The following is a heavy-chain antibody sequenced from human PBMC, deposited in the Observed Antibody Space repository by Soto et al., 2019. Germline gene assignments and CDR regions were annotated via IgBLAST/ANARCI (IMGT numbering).Heavy chain of an antibody. CDR2: ISHSRHT. V-gene: IGHV4-34*01. CDR3: ARGQLVWYGDLTPYHRALDV. CDR1: GGSFSDFY. D-gene: IGHD3-10*01. Sequence: WETLSLTCAFYGGSFSDFYWSCVRQPPGKGLEWVGEISHSRHTNYNPSLGSRVTIVVDTSKNQFSLHLTSVTPADTAVYYCARGQLVWYGDLTPYHRALDVWGQGTPVTVSS. J-gene: IGHJ6*02.